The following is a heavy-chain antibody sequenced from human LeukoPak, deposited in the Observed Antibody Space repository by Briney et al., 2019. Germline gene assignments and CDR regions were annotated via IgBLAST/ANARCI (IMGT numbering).Heavy chain of an antibody. Sequence: SVKVSCKASGGTFSSYAISWVRQAPGQGLEWMGGIIPIFGTANYAQKFQGRVTITTDESTSTAYMELSSLRSEDTAVYYCARSYYYDSSGYYGEYFQHWGQGTLVTVSS. D-gene: IGHD3-22*01. V-gene: IGHV1-69*05. CDR2: IIPIFGTA. J-gene: IGHJ1*01. CDR3: ARSYYYDSSGYYGEYFQH. CDR1: GGTFSSYA.